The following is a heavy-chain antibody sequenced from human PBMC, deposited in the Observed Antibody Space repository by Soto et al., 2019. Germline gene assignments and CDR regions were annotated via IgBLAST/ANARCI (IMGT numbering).Heavy chain of an antibody. CDR1: GFTFSNFA. CDR2: ISRTGGAA. V-gene: IGHV3-23*01. CDR3: AKAYDYIWGGYPREVAY. Sequence: EVQLLESGGGLVQPGGSLRLSCAASGFTFSNFAMFWVRQAPGKGLEWVSSISRTGGAAHYADSVNGRFTISRDNSKNALFLQMDSLRAEDTAVYACAKAYDYIWGGYPREVAYWGEGSLVTVSS. J-gene: IGHJ4*02. D-gene: IGHD3-16*02.